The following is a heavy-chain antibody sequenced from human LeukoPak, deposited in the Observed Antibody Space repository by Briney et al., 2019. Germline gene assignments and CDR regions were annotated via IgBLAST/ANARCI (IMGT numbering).Heavy chain of an antibody. CDR1: GFTFSSYA. CDR2: ISYDGSNK. J-gene: IGHJ4*02. V-gene: IGHV3-30*04. D-gene: IGHD6-19*01. CDR3: ARDDPVSGTEWLVLSDY. Sequence: GGSLRLSCATSGFTFSSYAMHWVRQAPGKGLEWVAVISYDGSNKYYADSVKGRFTISRDNSKNTLYLQMDSLRAEDTAVYYCARDDPVSGTEWLVLSDYWGQGTLVTVSS.